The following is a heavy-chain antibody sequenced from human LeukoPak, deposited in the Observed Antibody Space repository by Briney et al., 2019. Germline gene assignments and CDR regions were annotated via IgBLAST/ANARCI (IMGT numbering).Heavy chain of an antibody. D-gene: IGHD5-18*01. V-gene: IGHV1-2*02. Sequence: GASVKVSCKASGYTFTDYYMHWVRQAPGQGLEWMGWINPNSGGTNYAQKFQGRVTMTRDTSISTAYMELSRLRSDDTAVYYCARERVGDTAYYYYGMDVWGQGTTVTVSS. CDR1: GYTFTDYY. J-gene: IGHJ6*02. CDR2: INPNSGGT. CDR3: ARERVGDTAYYYYGMDV.